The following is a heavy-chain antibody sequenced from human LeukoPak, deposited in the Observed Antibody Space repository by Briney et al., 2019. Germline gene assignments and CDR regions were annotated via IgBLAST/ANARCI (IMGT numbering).Heavy chain of an antibody. CDR2: IWYDGSNK. Sequence: PGRSLRLSCAASGFTFSSYGMHWVRQAPGKGLEWVAIIWYDGSNKYYADSVKGRFTISRDNSKNTLYLQMNSLRAEDTAVYYCAREMAARPNFYYGMDVWGQGTTVTVSS. V-gene: IGHV3-33*08. CDR1: GFTFSSYG. J-gene: IGHJ6*02. CDR3: AREMAARPNFYYGMDV. D-gene: IGHD6-6*01.